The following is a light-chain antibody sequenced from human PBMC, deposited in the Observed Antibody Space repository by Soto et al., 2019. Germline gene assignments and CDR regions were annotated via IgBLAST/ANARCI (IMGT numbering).Light chain of an antibody. J-gene: IGKJ1*01. CDR2: DAS. CDR3: QQRGRWPKT. Sequence: EIVLTPSPATLSLYPGERATLSCRASQSVSSHLAWYQQKPGQAPRLLIFDASSRATGIPARFSGSGSGTDFTLTISSLEPEDFAVYYCQQRGRWPKTFGQGTKV. CDR1: QSVSSH. V-gene: IGKV3-11*01.